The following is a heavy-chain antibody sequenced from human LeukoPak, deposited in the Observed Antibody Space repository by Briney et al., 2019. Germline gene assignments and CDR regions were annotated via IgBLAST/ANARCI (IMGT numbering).Heavy chain of an antibody. CDR2: IRYDGSNK. CDR3: AREDSSGYYYEDYFQH. D-gene: IGHD3-22*01. V-gene: IGHV3-30*02. CDR1: GFTFSSYG. J-gene: IGHJ1*01. Sequence: GESLRLSCAASGFTFSSYGMHWVRQAPGKGLEWVAFIRYDGSNKYYADSVKGRFTISRDNSKNTLYLQMNSLRAEDTAVYFCAREDSSGYYYEDYFQHWGQGTLVTVSS.